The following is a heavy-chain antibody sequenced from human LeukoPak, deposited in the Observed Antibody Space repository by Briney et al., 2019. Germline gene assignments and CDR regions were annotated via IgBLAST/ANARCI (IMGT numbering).Heavy chain of an antibody. CDR1: GFTFSNYW. CDR2: IKEDGRET. Sequence: GESLRLSCAASGFTFSNYWMSWVRQAPGQGPEWVANIKEDGRETYYLDSVEGRFTIPRDNAKNSLGLQMNSLRVEDTAVYHCVKAQNFRPSAFFDSWGQGTLVTVSS. D-gene: IGHD1-7*01. J-gene: IGHJ4*02. V-gene: IGHV3-7*01. CDR3: VKAQNFRPSAFFDS.